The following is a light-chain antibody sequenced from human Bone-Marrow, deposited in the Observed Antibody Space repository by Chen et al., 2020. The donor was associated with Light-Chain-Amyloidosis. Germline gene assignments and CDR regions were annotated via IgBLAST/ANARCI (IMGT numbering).Light chain of an antibody. J-gene: IGLJ3*02. V-gene: IGLV3-21*02. Sequence: SYVLTQPSSVSVAPGQTATIACGGNNIGSTSVHWYQQTPGQAPLLVVYDDSDRPSGIPERLSGSSSGNTATLTSSRVEAGDEDDYYCQVWDRSSDRPVFGGGTKLTVL. CDR1: NIGSTS. CDR2: DDS. CDR3: QVWDRSSDRPV.